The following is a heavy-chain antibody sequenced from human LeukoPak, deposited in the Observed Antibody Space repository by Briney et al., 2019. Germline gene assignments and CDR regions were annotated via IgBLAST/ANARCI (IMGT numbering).Heavy chain of an antibody. CDR1: GFTFSSYA. V-gene: IGHV3-23*01. J-gene: IGHJ4*02. Sequence: PGGSLRLSCAASGFTFSSYAMSWVRQAPGKGLEWVSGISGSDTTYYADSVKGRFTISRDNSKNTLYLQMNSLRDEDTAVYYCAKDHARILWSYYWGQGTLVTVSS. CDR3: AKDHARILWSYY. D-gene: IGHD4/OR15-4a*01. CDR2: ISGSDTT.